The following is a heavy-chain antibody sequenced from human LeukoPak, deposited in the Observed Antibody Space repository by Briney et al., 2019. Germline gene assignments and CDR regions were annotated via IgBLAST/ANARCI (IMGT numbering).Heavy chain of an antibody. CDR3: ARRYCSGGSCYSDNWFDP. CDR1: GYTFTSYA. V-gene: IGHV7-4-1*02. D-gene: IGHD2-15*01. Sequence: ASVKVSCKASGYTFTSYAMNWVRQAPGQGLEWMGWINTNTGNPTYAQGFTGRFVFSLDTSVSTAYLQISSLKAEDTAVYYCARRYCSGGSCYSDNWFDPWGQGTLVTVSS. J-gene: IGHJ5*02. CDR2: INTNTGNP.